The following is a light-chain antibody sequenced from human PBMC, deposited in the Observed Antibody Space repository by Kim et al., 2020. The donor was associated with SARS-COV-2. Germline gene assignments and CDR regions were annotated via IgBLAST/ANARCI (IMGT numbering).Light chain of an antibody. CDR3: QQHSDWPLT. CDR1: QSVGRF. J-gene: IGKJ4*01. Sequence: SPGDTATLSCRASQSVGRFLAWYQHSPGQVPRLLISNASNRATGVPARFSGSGSGTDFALTINNLEPEDFTVYYCQQHSDWPLTFGGGTKVEIK. V-gene: IGKV3-11*01. CDR2: NAS.